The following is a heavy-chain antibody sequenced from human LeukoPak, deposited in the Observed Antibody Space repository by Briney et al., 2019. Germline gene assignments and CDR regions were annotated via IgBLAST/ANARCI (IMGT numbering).Heavy chain of an antibody. Sequence: PGGSLTLSCAASGFTFTTYAMHWVRQAPGKGLEWVAVISYDGSNKYYADSVKGRFTISRDNSKNTLYLQMNSLKTEDTAVYYCVRDYRYAGHESVYWGQGTLVTVSS. CDR3: VRDYRYAGHESVY. V-gene: IGHV3-30*04. D-gene: IGHD5-12*01. J-gene: IGHJ4*02. CDR2: ISYDGSNK. CDR1: GFTFTTYA.